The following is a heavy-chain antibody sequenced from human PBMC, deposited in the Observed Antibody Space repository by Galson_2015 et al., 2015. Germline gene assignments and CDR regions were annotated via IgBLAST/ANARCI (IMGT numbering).Heavy chain of an antibody. Sequence: SETLSLTCAVSGGSISSSNWWSWVRQPPGKGLEWIGEIYHSGSTNYNPSLKSRVTISVDKSKNQFSLKLSSVTAADTAVYYCARVRYTVRGKNEYYFDYWGQGTRVTVSS. J-gene: IGHJ4*02. CDR3: ARVRYTVRGKNEYYFDY. CDR1: GGSISSSNW. D-gene: IGHD3-10*01. V-gene: IGHV4-4*02. CDR2: IYHSGST.